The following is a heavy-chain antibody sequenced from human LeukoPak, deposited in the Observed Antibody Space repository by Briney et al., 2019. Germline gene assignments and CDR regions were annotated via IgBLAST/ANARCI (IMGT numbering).Heavy chain of an antibody. V-gene: IGHV3-33*01. Sequence: GRSLRLSCAASGFIFSHYGIHWVRQAPGKGLEWVAVIWSDGSNKFYADSVKGRFTISRDNSRNTLFLQMNSLRPEDTAAYYCVRASGPFDLWGQGTLVTFSS. CDR2: IWSDGSNK. CDR3: VRASGPFDL. CDR1: GFIFSHYG. J-gene: IGHJ4*02. D-gene: IGHD3-10*01.